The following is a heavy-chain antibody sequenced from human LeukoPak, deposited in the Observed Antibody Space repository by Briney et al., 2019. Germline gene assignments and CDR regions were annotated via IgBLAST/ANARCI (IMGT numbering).Heavy chain of an antibody. D-gene: IGHD6-13*01. V-gene: IGHV3-53*01. J-gene: IGHJ4*02. CDR1: GFTVSSNY. CDR2: IYSGGYT. CDR3: ARTAAGTFFDY. Sequence: PGGSLRLSCAVSGFTVSSNYMSWVRQAPGKGLEWVSIIYSGGYTFYADSVKGRFTISRDNSKNTLYLQINSLRPEDTAVYYCARTAAGTFFDYWGQGTLVTVSS.